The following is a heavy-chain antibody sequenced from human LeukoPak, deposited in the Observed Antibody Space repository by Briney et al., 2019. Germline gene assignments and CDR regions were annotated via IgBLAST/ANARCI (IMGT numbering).Heavy chain of an antibody. CDR2: ISSSGSTI. V-gene: IGHV3-11*01. D-gene: IGHD3-10*01. CDR3: ARDPNYYGSGSYLDY. J-gene: IGHJ4*02. Sequence: GGSLRLSCAASGFTFSDYYMSWIRQAPGKGLEWVSYISSSGSTIYYADSVKGRFIISRDNAKNSLYLQMNSLRAEDTAVYYCARDPNYYGSGSYLDYWGQGTLVTVSS. CDR1: GFTFSDYY.